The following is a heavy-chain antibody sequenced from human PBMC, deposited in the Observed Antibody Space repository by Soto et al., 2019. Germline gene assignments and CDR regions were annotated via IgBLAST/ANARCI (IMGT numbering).Heavy chain of an antibody. V-gene: IGHV2-5*02. CDR1: GFSLSTSGVG. CDR3: AHSLRGEYYYGSGSFDY. D-gene: IGHD3-10*01. CDR2: IYWDDDK. J-gene: IGHJ4*02. Sequence: SGPTLVNPTQTLTLTCTLSGFSLSTSGVGVGWIRQPPGKALEWLALIYWDDDKRYSPSLKSRLTITKDTSKNQVVLTMTNMDPVDTATYYCAHSLRGEYYYGSGSFDYWGQGTLVTVSS.